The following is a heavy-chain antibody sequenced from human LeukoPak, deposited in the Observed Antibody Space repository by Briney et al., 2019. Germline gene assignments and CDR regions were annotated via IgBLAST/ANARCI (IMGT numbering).Heavy chain of an antibody. Sequence: PGRSLRLSCAASGFTFSRHGMHWVRQAPGKGLEWVAVIGDTGRARYYADSVKGRFTTSRDNSQNTLYLQMNSLRAEDTAVYYCARDISSTSFYFDYWGQGTLVTVSS. D-gene: IGHD2-2*01. V-gene: IGHV3-30*03. CDR3: ARDISSTSFYFDY. J-gene: IGHJ4*02. CDR1: GFTFSRHG. CDR2: IGDTGRAR.